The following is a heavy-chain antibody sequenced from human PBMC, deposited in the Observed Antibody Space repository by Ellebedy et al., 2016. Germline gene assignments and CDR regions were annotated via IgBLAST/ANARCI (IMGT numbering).Heavy chain of an antibody. CDR2: ISYSGSS. J-gene: IGHJ3*02. Sequence: SETLSLTXTVSGGSISSYYWSWIRQTPGMGLEWIGYISYSGSSNCNPSLKSRVTISVDTSKNQFSLKLSSVTAADTAVYYCVRPIDGYDYADAFDIWGQGTMVTVSS. V-gene: IGHV4-59*13. CDR1: GGSISSYY. D-gene: IGHD5-12*01. CDR3: VRPIDGYDYADAFDI.